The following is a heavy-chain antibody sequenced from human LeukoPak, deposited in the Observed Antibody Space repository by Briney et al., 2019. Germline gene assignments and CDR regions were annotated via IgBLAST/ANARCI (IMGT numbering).Heavy chain of an antibody. CDR3: ASHSYGYNH. CDR2: IKQDGSEK. Sequence: GGALRLSCAASGIIITSYWMSWVRQTPGKGLEWVANIKQDGSEKNYVDSVKGRFTIFRDNARNSLYLQTNSLRAEDTAVYYCASHSYGYNHWGQGTLVIVSS. J-gene: IGHJ5*02. CDR1: GIIITSYW. D-gene: IGHD3-16*01. V-gene: IGHV3-7*01.